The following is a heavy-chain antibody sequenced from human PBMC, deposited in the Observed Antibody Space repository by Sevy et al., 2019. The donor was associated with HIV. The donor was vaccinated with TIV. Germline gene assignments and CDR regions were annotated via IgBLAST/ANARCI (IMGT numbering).Heavy chain of an antibody. Sequence: GGSLRLSCAASGFTFSSHVVYWVRQAPGKGLEWVAVISNDGGNKYYADSLKGRFTISRDNSKNTLYLQMNSLKAEDTAVYYCARGTYYYGSGSVDYWGQGTLVTVSS. D-gene: IGHD3-10*01. CDR2: ISNDGGNK. J-gene: IGHJ4*02. V-gene: IGHV3-30-3*01. CDR1: GFTFSSHV. CDR3: ARGTYYYGSGSVDY.